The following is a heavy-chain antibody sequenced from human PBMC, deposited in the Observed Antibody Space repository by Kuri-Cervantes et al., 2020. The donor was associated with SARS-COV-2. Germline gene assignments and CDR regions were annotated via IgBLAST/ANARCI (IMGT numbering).Heavy chain of an antibody. J-gene: IGHJ4*02. CDR1: GYSFMTYW. D-gene: IGHD3-16*01. V-gene: IGHV5-51*01. Sequence: GESLKISCKGSGYSFMTYWIGWVRQMPGKGLEWMGVIYPRDSDTRYSPSFQGQVTISADKSISTAYLQWSSLKASDTAMYYCARRRGMEFDYWGQGTLVTVSS. CDR2: IYPRDSDT. CDR3: ARRRGMEFDY.